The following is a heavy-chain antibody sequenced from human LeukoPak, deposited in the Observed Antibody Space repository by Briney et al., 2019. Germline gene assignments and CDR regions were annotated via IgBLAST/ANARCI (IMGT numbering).Heavy chain of an antibody. CDR1: GYTFTGYY. CDR2: INPNSGGI. D-gene: IGHD3-22*01. CDR3: ARGEYYYDSRFDY. V-gene: IGHV1-2*06. Sequence: ASMKVSCKASGYTFTGYYMHWVRQAPGQGLEWMGRINPNSGGINYAQKFQGRVTMTRDTSISTAYMELSRLRSDDTAVYYCARGEYYYDSRFDYWGQGTLVTVSS. J-gene: IGHJ4*02.